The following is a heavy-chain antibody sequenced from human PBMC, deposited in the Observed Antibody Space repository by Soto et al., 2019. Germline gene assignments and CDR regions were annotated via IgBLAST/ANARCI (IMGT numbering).Heavy chain of an antibody. D-gene: IGHD3-10*01. CDR2: INPNSGGT. CDR3: AVLWFGELLEPTDY. J-gene: IGHJ4*02. Sequence: GASVKVSCKASGYTLTGYYMHWVRQAPGQGLEWMGWINPNSGGTNYAQKFQGRVTMTRDTSISTAYMELSRLRSDDTAVYYCAVLWFGELLEPTDYWGQGTLVTVSS. CDR1: GYTLTGYY. V-gene: IGHV1-2*02.